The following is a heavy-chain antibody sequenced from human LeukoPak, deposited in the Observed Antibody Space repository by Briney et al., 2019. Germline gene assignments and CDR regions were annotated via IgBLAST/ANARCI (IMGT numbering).Heavy chain of an antibody. V-gene: IGHV3-7*01. D-gene: IGHD3-16*01. Sequence: GGSLRLSCTASGFTFADYWMTWVRQAPGKGLEWVANIRQDESEKYYVDSVKGRFTISRDNTANALYPHMNRLRADDTAVYYCGRERNWGGSESDYWGQGTLVTVSS. CDR3: GRERNWGGSESDY. CDR2: IRQDESEK. J-gene: IGHJ4*02. CDR1: GFTFADYW.